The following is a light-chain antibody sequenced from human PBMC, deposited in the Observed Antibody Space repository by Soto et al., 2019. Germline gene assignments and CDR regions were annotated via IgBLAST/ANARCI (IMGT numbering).Light chain of an antibody. CDR3: QKYDSAPWT. CDR1: QGISNY. V-gene: IGKV1-27*01. J-gene: IGKJ1*01. Sequence: DIPMTQSPSSLSASVRDRVTITCRASQGISNYLAWYQQKPGKVPKLLIYAASTLQSGVPSRFSGSGSGTDFTLTISSLLPEDVATYYCQKYDSAPWTFGQGTKVEIK. CDR2: AAS.